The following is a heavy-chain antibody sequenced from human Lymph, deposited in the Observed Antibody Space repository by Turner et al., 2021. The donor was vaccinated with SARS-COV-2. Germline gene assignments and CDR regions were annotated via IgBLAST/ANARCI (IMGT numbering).Heavy chain of an antibody. D-gene: IGHD4-17*01. V-gene: IGHV3-66*01. CDR1: GFTVSSNY. J-gene: IGHJ5*02. Sequence: EVQLVESGGGLVEPGGALRLSCAASGFTVSSNYMTGVRQAPGKGLEWVSLIYPGGSTYYADSVKCRFTISRDNSKNTLYLQMNSLRAEDTAVYYCARVYGDYVPWGQGTLVTVSS. CDR2: IYPGGST. CDR3: ARVYGDYVP.